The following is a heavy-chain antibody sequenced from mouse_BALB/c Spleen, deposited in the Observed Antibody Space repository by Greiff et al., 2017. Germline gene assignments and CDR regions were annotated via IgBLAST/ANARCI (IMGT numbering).Heavy chain of an antibody. CDR1: GFTFSDYY. CDR3: ARAAIYYGYGGRLARDY. Sequence: EVMLVESGGGLVKPGGSLKLSCAASGFTFSDYYMYWVRQTPEKRLEWVATISDGGSYTYYPDSVKGRFTISRDNAKNNLYLQMSSLKSEDTAMYYCARAAIYYGYGGRLARDYWGRGTSVTVSS. J-gene: IGHJ4*01. D-gene: IGHD2-2*01. CDR2: ISDGGSYT. V-gene: IGHV5-4*02.